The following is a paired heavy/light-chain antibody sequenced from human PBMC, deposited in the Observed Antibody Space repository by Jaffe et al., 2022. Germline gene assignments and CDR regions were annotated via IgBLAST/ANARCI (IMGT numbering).Light chain of an antibody. V-gene: IGLV3-21*02. CDR3: QVWDSSSDHPYV. Sequence: SYVLTQPPSVSVAPGQTARITCGGNNIGSKSVHWYQQKPGQAPVLVVYDDSDRPSGIPERFSGSNSGNTATLTISRVEAGDEADYYCQVWDSSSDHPYVFGTGTKVTVL. J-gene: IGLJ1*01. CDR1: NIGSKS. CDR2: DDS.
Heavy chain of an antibody. D-gene: IGHD3-10*01. Sequence: QVQLQESGPGLVKPSETLSLTCAVSGYSISSGYYWGWIRQPPGKGLEWIGSIYHSGSTYYNPSLKSRVTISVDTSKNQFSLKLSSVTAADTAVYYCARADHTLLLWQYYFDYWGQGTLVTVSS. CDR2: IYHSGST. V-gene: IGHV4-38-2*01. CDR3: ARADHTLLLWQYYFDY. J-gene: IGHJ4*02. CDR1: GYSISSGYY.